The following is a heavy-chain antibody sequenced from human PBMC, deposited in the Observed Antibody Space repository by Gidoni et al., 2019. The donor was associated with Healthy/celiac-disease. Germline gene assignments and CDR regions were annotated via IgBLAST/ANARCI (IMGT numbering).Heavy chain of an antibody. V-gene: IGHV4-34*01. D-gene: IGHD3-22*01. Sequence: QVQLQQWGAGLLKPSETLSLTCAVYGGSFSGYYWSWIRQPPGKGLEWIGEINHSGSTNYNPSLKSRVTISVDTSKNQFSLKLSSVTAADTAVYYCARVGREYYYDSSGYYSFDYWGQGTLVTVSS. J-gene: IGHJ4*02. CDR3: ARVGREYYYDSSGYYSFDY. CDR2: INHSGST. CDR1: GGSFSGYY.